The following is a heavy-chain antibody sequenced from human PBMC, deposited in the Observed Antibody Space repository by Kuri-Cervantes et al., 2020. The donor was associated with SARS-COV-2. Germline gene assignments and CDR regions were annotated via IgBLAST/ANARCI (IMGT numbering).Heavy chain of an antibody. CDR1: GFTFDDYG. CDR3: VREMSWNVGEEVAGAFDV. J-gene: IGHJ3*01. V-gene: IGHV3-20*04. CDR2: ITWNGGSI. Sequence: GESLKISCAASGFTFDDYGMSWVRQVPGKGLEWVSGITWNGGSIGYADSVTGRFTISRDNGKNALFLQMDSLRVEDTALYYCVREMSWNVGEEVAGAFDVWGQGTEVTVSS. D-gene: IGHD3-16*01.